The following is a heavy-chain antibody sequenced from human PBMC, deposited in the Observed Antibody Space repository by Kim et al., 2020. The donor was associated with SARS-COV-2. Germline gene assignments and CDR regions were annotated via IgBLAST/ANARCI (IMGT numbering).Heavy chain of an antibody. V-gene: IGHV3-48*03. D-gene: IGHD3-22*01. CDR3: AREGYYDSSGYIGY. J-gene: IGHJ4*02. Sequence: ADSVKGRFTISRDNAKNSLYLQMNSLRAEDTAVYYCAREGYYDSSGYIGYWGQGTLVTVSS.